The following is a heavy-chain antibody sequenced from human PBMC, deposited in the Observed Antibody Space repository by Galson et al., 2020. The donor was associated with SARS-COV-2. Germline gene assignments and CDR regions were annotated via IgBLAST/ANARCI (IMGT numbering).Heavy chain of an antibody. Sequence: NSGGSLRLSCAASGFTFSSYSMNWVRQAPGKGLEWVSSISSSSSYIYYADSVKGRFTISRDNAKNSLYLQMNSLRAEDTAVYYCARDAVYGALPYYFDYWGQGTLVTVSS. J-gene: IGHJ4*02. CDR1: GFTFSSYS. V-gene: IGHV3-21*01. CDR2: ISSSSSYI. D-gene: IGHD1-20*01. CDR3: ARDAVYGALPYYFDY.